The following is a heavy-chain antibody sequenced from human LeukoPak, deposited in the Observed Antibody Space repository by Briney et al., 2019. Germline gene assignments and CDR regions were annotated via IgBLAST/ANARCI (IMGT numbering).Heavy chain of an antibody. Sequence: GGSLRLSCAASGFTFSSYAMSWVRQAPGKGLEWVSAISGSGGSTYYADSVKGRFTISRDNSKNTLYLQMNSLRAEDTAVYYCAKTTWYSSSWYSGDYWGQGTLVTVSS. CDR3: AKTTWYSSSWYSGDY. D-gene: IGHD6-13*01. V-gene: IGHV3-23*01. J-gene: IGHJ4*02. CDR1: GFTFSSYA. CDR2: ISGSGGST.